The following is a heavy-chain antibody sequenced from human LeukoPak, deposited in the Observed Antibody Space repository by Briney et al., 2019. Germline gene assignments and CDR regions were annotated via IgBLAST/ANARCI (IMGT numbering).Heavy chain of an antibody. V-gene: IGHV3-30*02. CDR2: IQYDESSK. CDR3: AKAGLTMVRGVRGYFDY. J-gene: IGHJ4*02. D-gene: IGHD3-10*01. Sequence: PGGSLRLSCKASGLRFSRGGMHWIRQAPGKGLEWLAFIQYDESSKYYADSVKGRFTISRDNSKNTLYLQMNSLRAEDTAVYYCAKAGLTMVRGVRGYFDYWGQGTLVTVSS. CDR1: GLRFSRGG.